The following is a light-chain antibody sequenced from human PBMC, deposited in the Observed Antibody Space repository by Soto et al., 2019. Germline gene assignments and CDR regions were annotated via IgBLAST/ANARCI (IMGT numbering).Light chain of an antibody. Sequence: EIVLTQSPATLSLSPGERATLSCRASQSVGSFLAWYQHKPGQAPRLLIYDASTRAPGIPARFSGSRSATDFTLTISSLEPEDFAGYYCHKRSNLWTCGQGAKVEIK. CDR3: HKRSNLWT. J-gene: IGKJ1*01. CDR2: DAS. CDR1: QSVGSF. V-gene: IGKV3-11*01.